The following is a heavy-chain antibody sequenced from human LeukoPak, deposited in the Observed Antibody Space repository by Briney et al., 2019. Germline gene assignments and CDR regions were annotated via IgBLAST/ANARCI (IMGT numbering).Heavy chain of an antibody. Sequence: ASVKVPCKASGYTFTSYFIHWVRQAPGQGLAWMGLITPTSGSTIYAQNFQGRVTMTRDTSTTTVYMELSSLISEDTAVYYCARAGDDEESYYYMDVWGRGTKVTVSS. D-gene: IGHD3-16*01. CDR3: ARAGDDEESYYYMDV. CDR1: GYTFTSYF. CDR2: ITPTSGST. J-gene: IGHJ6*03. V-gene: IGHV1-46*01.